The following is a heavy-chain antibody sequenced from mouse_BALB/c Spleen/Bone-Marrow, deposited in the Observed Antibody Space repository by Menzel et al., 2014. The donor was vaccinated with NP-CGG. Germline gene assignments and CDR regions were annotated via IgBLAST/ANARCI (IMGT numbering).Heavy chain of an antibody. Sequence: QVQLQQSGPGLVAPSQRLSIPCTVSGFSLTSYGVHWVRQPPGKGLEWLGVIWAGGSTNYNSALMSRLSISKDNSKSQVFLKMNSLQTDDTAMYYCARREISTGYAMDYWGQGTSVTVSS. CDR1: GFSLTSYG. CDR3: ARREISTGYAMDY. CDR2: IWAGGST. V-gene: IGHV2-9*02. D-gene: IGHD1-1*01. J-gene: IGHJ4*01.